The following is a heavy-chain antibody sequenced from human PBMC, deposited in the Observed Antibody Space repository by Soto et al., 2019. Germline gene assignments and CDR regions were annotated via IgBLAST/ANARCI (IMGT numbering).Heavy chain of an antibody. CDR1: GYTFTSYG. D-gene: IGHD1-1*01. CDR2: ISAYNGNT. J-gene: IGHJ3*02. V-gene: IGHV1-18*01. CDR3: ARVATGTTLADNDAFDI. Sequence: ASVKGSCKASGYTFTSYGISWVRQAPGQGRDGMGWISAYNGNTNYAQKLQGRVTMTTDTSTSTAYMELRSLRSDDTAVCYCARVATGTTLADNDAFDIWRQGTMVTVSS.